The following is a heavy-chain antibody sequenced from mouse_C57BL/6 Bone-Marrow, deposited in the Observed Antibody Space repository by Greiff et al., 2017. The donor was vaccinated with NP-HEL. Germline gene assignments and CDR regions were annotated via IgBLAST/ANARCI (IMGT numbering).Heavy chain of an antibody. CDR3: ARYGYYSNYAMDY. CDR1: GYAFSSSW. D-gene: IGHD2-5*01. Sequence: VQLQQSGPELVKPGASVKISCKASGYAFSSSWMNWVKQRPGKGLEWIGRIYPGDGDTNYNGKFKGKATLTADKSSSTAYMQLSSLTSEDSAVYFCARYGYYSNYAMDYWGQGTSVTVSS. CDR2: IYPGDGDT. J-gene: IGHJ4*01. V-gene: IGHV1-82*01.